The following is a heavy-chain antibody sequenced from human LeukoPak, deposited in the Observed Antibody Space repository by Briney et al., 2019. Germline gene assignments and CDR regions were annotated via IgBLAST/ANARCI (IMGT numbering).Heavy chain of an antibody. Sequence: PGGSLRLSCAASGFTFSSYAMSWVRQAPGKGLEWVSAISGSGGSTYYADSVKGRFTISRDNSKNTLYLQMNSLRAEDTAVYYCAKTQGNYGSGSFNWFDPWGQGTLVTVSS. J-gene: IGHJ5*02. CDR3: AKTQGNYGSGSFNWFDP. CDR1: GFTFSSYA. D-gene: IGHD3-10*01. V-gene: IGHV3-23*01. CDR2: ISGSGGST.